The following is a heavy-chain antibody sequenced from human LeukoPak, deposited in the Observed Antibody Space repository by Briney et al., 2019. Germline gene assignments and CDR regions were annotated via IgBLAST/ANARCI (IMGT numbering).Heavy chain of an antibody. V-gene: IGHV1-2*02. CDR1: GYTFTGYY. CDR3: ARGYSSSAHDY. J-gene: IGHJ4*02. D-gene: IGHD6-6*01. CDR2: INPNSGDT. Sequence: ASVKVSCKASGYTFTGYYMHWVRQAPGQGLEWMGWINPNSGDTNYAQKFQGRVTMTRDTSISTAYMELSRLRSDDTAVYYCARGYSSSAHDYWGQGTLVTVSS.